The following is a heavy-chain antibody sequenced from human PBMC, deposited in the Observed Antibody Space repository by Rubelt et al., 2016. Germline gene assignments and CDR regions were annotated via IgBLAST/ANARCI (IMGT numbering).Heavy chain of an antibody. CDR1: GFTVSSNY. J-gene: IGHJ4*02. Sequence: EVQLVESGGGLVQPGGSLRLSCAASGFTVSSNYMSWVRQAPGKGLEWVSIIFSGDITYYADSVMGRFTISRDNSKKTLYLQRKSWRAEDTAVYYCARGSYGKGGDYWGQGTLVTVSS. V-gene: IGHV3-66*02. D-gene: IGHD3-16*01. CDR3: ARGSYGKGGDY. CDR2: IFSGDIT.